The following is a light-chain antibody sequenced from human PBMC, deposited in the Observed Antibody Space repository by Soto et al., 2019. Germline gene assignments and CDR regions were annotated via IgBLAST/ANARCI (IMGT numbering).Light chain of an antibody. V-gene: IGLV2-23*01. CDR1: SSDVGDYNY. Sequence: QSALTQPRSVSGSPGQSVTISCTGTSSDVGDYNYVSWYQQHPGKAPKLMIYEGSKRPSGVSNRFSGSKSGNTASLTISGLQAEDEADYYCCSYAGSSLYVFGTGTKLTVL. CDR2: EGS. J-gene: IGLJ1*01. CDR3: CSYAGSSLYV.